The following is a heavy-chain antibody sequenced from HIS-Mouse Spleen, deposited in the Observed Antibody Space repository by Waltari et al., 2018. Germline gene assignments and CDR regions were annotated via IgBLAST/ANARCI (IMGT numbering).Heavy chain of an antibody. CDR1: CGSISSSSYY. V-gene: IGHV4-39*07. CDR2: IYYSGST. Sequence: QLQLQESGPGLVKPSETLSLTCTVPCGSISSSSYYWGWIRQPPGKGLEWIGSIYYSGSTYYNPSLKGRVTISVDTSKNQFSLKLSSVTAADTAVYYCAREIPYSSSWYDWYFDLWGRGTLVTVSS. D-gene: IGHD6-13*01. J-gene: IGHJ2*01. CDR3: AREIPYSSSWYDWYFDL.